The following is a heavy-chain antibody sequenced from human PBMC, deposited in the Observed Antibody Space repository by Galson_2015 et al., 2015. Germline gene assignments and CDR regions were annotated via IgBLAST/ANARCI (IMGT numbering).Heavy chain of an antibody. V-gene: IGHV3-43D*03. CDR3: VRGLLGDTSSHEYFHH. CDR2: ITWDGGTA. CDR1: GFNFEDFA. D-gene: IGHD3-10*01. Sequence: SLRLSCAASGFNFEDFAMHWVRQAPGKGLEWISLITWDGGTAYYADSVEGRFTLSRDNSKNSLFLQLTSLRPEDTAFYYRVRGLLGDTSSHEYFHHWGRGALVTVSS. J-gene: IGHJ1*01.